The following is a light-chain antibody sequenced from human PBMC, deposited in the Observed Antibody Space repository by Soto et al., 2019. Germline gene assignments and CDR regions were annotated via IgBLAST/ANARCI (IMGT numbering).Light chain of an antibody. J-gene: IGLJ1*01. V-gene: IGLV1-44*01. CDR1: SSNIGINT. CDR3: AAWDDSLNGYV. Sequence: QSVLTQPLCSSEPTGQRVTISCSGSSSNIGINTVDWFQQLPGTAPKLLIYNNNQRPSGVPDRFSGSKSGTSASLAISGLQSEDESDYYCAAWDDSLNGYVFGTGT. CDR2: NNN.